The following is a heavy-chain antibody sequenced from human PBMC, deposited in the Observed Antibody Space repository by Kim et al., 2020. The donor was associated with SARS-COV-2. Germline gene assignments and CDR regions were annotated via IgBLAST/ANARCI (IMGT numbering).Heavy chain of an antibody. J-gene: IGHJ6*02. CDR3: ARDCAEDSSGYYYYYYYGMDV. V-gene: IGHV3-48*02. D-gene: IGHD3-22*01. CDR2: ISSSSSTI. CDR1: GFTFSSYS. Sequence: GGSLRLSCAASGFTFSSYSMNWVRQAPGKGLEWVSYISSSSSTIYYADSVKGRFTISRDNAKNSLYLQMNSLRDEDTAVYYCARDCAEDSSGYYYYYYYGMDVWGQGTTVTVSS.